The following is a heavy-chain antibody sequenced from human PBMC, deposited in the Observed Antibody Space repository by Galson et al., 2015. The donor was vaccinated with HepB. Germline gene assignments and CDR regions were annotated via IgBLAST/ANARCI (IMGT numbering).Heavy chain of an antibody. CDR3: ARAHSMIWGSGSRPHYYYYYGMDV. Sequence: TLSLTCAVYGGSFSGYYWSWIRQPPGKGLEWTGEINHSGSTNYNPSLKSRVTISVDTSKNQFSLKLSSVTAADTAVYYCARAHSMIWGSGSRPHYYYYYGMDVWGQGTTVTVSS. V-gene: IGHV4-34*01. D-gene: IGHD3-10*01. J-gene: IGHJ6*02. CDR2: INHSGST. CDR1: GGSFSGYY.